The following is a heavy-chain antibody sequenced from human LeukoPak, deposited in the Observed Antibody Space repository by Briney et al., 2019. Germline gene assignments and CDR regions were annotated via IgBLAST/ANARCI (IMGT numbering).Heavy chain of an antibody. D-gene: IGHD6-19*01. V-gene: IGHV1-8*03. J-gene: IGHJ6*03. CDR3: ARGLKQWLVRPYYYYYYYMDV. CDR2: MNPNSGNT. Sequence: ASVKVSCKASGYTFTIYDINWVRQATGQGLEWMGWMNPNSGNTGYAQRFQGRVTITRNTSISTAYMELSSLRSEDTAVYYCARGLKQWLVRPYYYYYYYMDVWGKGTTVTVSS. CDR1: GYTFTIYD.